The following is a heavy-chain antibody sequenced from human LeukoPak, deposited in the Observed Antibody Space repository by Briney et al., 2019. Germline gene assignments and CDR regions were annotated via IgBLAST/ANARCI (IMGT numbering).Heavy chain of an antibody. J-gene: IGHJ4*02. CDR1: GFTFSSSG. CDR3: AKDPERWLQLRLGFSD. CDR2: ISGSGGNT. V-gene: IGHV3-23*01. Sequence: GGSLRLSCAASGFTFSSSGMSWVRQAPGKGLEWVSGISGSGGNTYYADSVKGRFTISRDNSKNTLYLQMNSLRAEDTAVYYCAKDPERWLQLRLGFSDWGQGTLVTVSS. D-gene: IGHD5-24*01.